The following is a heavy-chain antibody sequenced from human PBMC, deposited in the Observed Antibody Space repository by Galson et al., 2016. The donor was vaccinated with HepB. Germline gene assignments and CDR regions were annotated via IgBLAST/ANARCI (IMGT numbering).Heavy chain of an antibody. CDR3: AIGSGTYYPLY. V-gene: IGHV4-31*11. D-gene: IGHD3-10*01. Sequence: TLSLTCAVSGGSISSMNSSIWWSWLRQHPGKGPEWIGYIYYSGSTSYNPSLKSRVTISADTSKNQFSLKLSSVTAADTAVYYCAIGSGTYYPLYWGQGILVTVSS. J-gene: IGHJ4*02. CDR2: IYYSGST. CDR1: GGSISSMNSSIW.